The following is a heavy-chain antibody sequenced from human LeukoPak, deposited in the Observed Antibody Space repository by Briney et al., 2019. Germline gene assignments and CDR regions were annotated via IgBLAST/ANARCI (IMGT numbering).Heavy chain of an antibody. J-gene: IGHJ4*02. CDR1: GFTFDDYG. Sequence: GGSLRLSCAASGFTFDDYGMHWVRQAPGKGLEWVAFIRYDGSNKYYADSVKGRFTISRDNSKNTLYLQMNSLRAEDTAVYYCAKDPRHLIIQDYGDYVDWGQGTLVTVSS. V-gene: IGHV3-30*02. D-gene: IGHD4-17*01. CDR3: AKDPRHLIIQDYGDYVD. CDR2: IRYDGSNK.